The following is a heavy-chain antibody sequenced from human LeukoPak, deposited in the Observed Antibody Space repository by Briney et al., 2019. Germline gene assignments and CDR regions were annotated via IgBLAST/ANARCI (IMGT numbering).Heavy chain of an antibody. J-gene: IGHJ4*02. CDR3: ASLSTSPWPLGY. D-gene: IGHD5-12*01. Sequence: PGGSLRLSCAASGFTFDDYAMHWVRQAPGKGLDWVSLISGDGGSTYYADSVKGRFTISRDNSKNSLYLQVNSLRTEDTALYYCASLSTSPWPLGYWGQGTLVTVSS. CDR2: ISGDGGST. CDR1: GFTFDDYA. V-gene: IGHV3-43*02.